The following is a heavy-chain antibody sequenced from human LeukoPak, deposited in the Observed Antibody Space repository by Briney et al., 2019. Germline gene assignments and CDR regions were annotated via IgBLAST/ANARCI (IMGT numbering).Heavy chain of an antibody. CDR1: GGSINNYF. CDR3: ARDFFGDSDH. D-gene: IGHD2/OR15-2a*01. CDR2: IQYGGRT. Sequence: SETLSLTCTVSGGSINNYFWSWIRQPPGRGLEWIGYIQYGGRTYYSPSLKSRVTISMDLSKIQFSLKMSSVTAADTAVYYCARDFFGDSDHWGQGILVTVSS. J-gene: IGHJ4*02. V-gene: IGHV4-59*01.